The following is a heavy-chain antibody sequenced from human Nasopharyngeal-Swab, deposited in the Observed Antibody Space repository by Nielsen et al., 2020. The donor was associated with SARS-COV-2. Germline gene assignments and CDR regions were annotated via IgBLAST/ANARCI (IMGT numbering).Heavy chain of an antibody. Sequence: WIRQPPGKALEWLAHIFSNDEKSYSTSLKSRLTISKDTSKSQVVLTMTNMGPVDTATYYCARMVRSGWPLIHYYYGMDVWGQGTTVTVSS. J-gene: IGHJ6*02. CDR2: IFSNDEK. V-gene: IGHV2-26*01. CDR3: ARMVRSGWPLIHYYYGMDV. D-gene: IGHD6-19*01.